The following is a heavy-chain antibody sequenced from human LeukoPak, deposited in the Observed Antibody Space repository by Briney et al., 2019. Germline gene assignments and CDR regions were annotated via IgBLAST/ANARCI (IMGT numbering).Heavy chain of an antibody. V-gene: IGHV3-23*01. CDR2: ISVSGNT. CDR3: ARDRAISPPPDY. Sequence: GGSLRLSCAASGFTLSSYAMSWVRQAPGKGLEWVSAISVSGNTYHADSVKGRFTISRDSSKNTLYLQMNSLRAEDTAVYYCARDRAISPPPDYWGQGTLVTVSS. J-gene: IGHJ4*02. CDR1: GFTLSSYA. D-gene: IGHD3-3*01.